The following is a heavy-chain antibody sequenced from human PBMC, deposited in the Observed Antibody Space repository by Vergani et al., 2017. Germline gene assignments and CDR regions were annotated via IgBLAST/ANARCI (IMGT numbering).Heavy chain of an antibody. CDR3: ASEVAGDWFDP. J-gene: IGHJ5*02. CDR2: IYTSGST. D-gene: IGHD5-12*01. V-gene: IGHV4-61*02. Sequence: QVQLQESGPGLVKPSQTLSLTCTVSVGSISSGSYYWSWIRQPAGKGLEWIGRIYTSGSTNYNPSLKSRVTISVDTSKNQFSLKLGSVTAADTAVYYCASEVAGDWFDPGGQGTLVTVSS. CDR1: VGSISSGSYY.